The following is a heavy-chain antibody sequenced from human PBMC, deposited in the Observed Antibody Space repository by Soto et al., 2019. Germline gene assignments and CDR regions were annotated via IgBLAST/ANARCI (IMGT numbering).Heavy chain of an antibody. D-gene: IGHD3-10*01. CDR1: GFTFSSYA. V-gene: IGHV3-23*01. CDR3: AKAQTYYYGSGSYYNADYFDY. Sequence: GGSLRLSCAASGFTFSSYAMSWVRQAPGKGLEWVSAISGSGGSTYYADSVKGRFTISRDNSKNTLYLQMNSLRAEDTAVYYCAKAQTYYYGSGSYYNADYFDYWGQGTLVTVSS. CDR2: ISGSGGST. J-gene: IGHJ4*02.